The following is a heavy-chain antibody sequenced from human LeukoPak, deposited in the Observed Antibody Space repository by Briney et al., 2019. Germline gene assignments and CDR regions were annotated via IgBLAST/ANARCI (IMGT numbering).Heavy chain of an antibody. D-gene: IGHD6-19*01. CDR3: ARHMVSGWYDRFDY. CDR2: IYYSGST. J-gene: IGHJ4*02. V-gene: IGHV4-39*01. CDR1: GGSISSSSYY. Sequence: SETLSLTCTVSGGSISSSSYYWGWIRQPSGKGLEWIGSIYYSGSTYYNPSLKSRVTISVDTSKNQFSLKLSSVTAADTAVYYCARHMVSGWYDRFDYWGQGTLVTVSS.